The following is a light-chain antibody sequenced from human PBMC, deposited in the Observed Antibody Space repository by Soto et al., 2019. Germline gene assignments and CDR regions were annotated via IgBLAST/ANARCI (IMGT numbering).Light chain of an antibody. Sequence: DIQLTQSPSSLSASVGDRVNITCRASEKINSYLNWYKQKPGKAPELMIYLTSSLQTGVTSRFGGSRSGTEFTLTITSLQPEDFATYYCQQSYDMPYTFGQGTNLEI. CDR1: EKINSY. CDR3: QQSYDMPYT. J-gene: IGKJ2*01. CDR2: LTS. V-gene: IGKV1-39*01.